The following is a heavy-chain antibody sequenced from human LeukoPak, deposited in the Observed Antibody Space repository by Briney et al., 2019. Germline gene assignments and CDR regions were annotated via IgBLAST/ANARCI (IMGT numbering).Heavy chain of an antibody. Sequence: GGSLRLSCAASGFTFSSYSMNWVRQAPGKGLEWVSSISSSSSYIYYADSVKGRFTISRDNAKNSLYLQMNSLGDEDTAVYYCARDLITMIVVDSPGGFDYWGQGTLVTVSS. V-gene: IGHV3-21*01. CDR1: GFTFSSYS. D-gene: IGHD3-22*01. J-gene: IGHJ4*02. CDR2: ISSSSSYI. CDR3: ARDLITMIVVDSPGGFDY.